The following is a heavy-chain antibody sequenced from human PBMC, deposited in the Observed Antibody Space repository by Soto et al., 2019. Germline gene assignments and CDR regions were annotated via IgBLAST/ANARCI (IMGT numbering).Heavy chain of an antibody. CDR2: INPSGST. CDR3: ARGRDGGAAN. CDR1: GGSLSGYY. D-gene: IGHD4-17*01. Sequence: QVHLQQWGAGLLKPSETLSLTCAVYGGSLSGYYWSWIRQPPGKELEWIGEINPSGSTNYTPSLKSRVTMSGDTPKNQFSLKLISVTAADTAVYYCARGRDGGAANWGQGTLVTVSS. J-gene: IGHJ4*02. V-gene: IGHV4-34*01.